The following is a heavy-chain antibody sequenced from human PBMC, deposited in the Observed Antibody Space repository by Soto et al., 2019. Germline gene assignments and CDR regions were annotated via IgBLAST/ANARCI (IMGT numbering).Heavy chain of an antibody. D-gene: IGHD3-22*01. CDR2: IYDGGDT. Sequence: XESLRLSCAASGFAVSITSMRWVRRAPGKGLEWMSVIYDGGDTCYADSVKGRLTISTDNSKNTLYLQMNSLRAEDTAVYYCARWYYNYETSGYYPLFDYWGQGTLVTVSS. V-gene: IGHV3-53*01. CDR3: ARWYYNYETSGYYPLFDY. J-gene: IGHJ4*02. CDR1: GFAVSITS.